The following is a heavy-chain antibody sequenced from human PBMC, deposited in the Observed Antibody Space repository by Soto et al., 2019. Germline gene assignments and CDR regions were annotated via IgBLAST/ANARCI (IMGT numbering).Heavy chain of an antibody. CDR2: MNPNSGNT. Sequence: ASAKVSCKASGYTFTSYDINWVRQATGQGLEWMGWMNPNSGNTGYAQKFQGRVTMTRNTSISTAYMELSSLRSEDTAVYYCARKGSSWYNWFDPWGQGTLVTVSS. CDR1: GYTFTSYD. J-gene: IGHJ5*02. CDR3: ARKGSSWYNWFDP. D-gene: IGHD6-13*01. V-gene: IGHV1-8*01.